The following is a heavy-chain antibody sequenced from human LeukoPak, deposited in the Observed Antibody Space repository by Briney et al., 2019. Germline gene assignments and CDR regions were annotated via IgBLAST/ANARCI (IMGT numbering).Heavy chain of an antibody. V-gene: IGHV1-2*04. J-gene: IGHJ5*02. CDR1: GYTFTGQY. D-gene: IGHD4-17*01. CDR2: INPNSGGT. Sequence: GASVKVSCKASGYTFTGQYIHWVRQAPGQGLDWMGWINPNSGGTNYEQKFQGWVIMTRDTSISTAYMELSSLRYDDTAVYYCARHMTTANNWFDPWGQGTLVTVSS. CDR3: ARHMTTANNWFDP.